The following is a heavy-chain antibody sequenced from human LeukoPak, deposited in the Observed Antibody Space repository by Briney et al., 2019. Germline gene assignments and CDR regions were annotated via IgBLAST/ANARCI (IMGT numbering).Heavy chain of an antibody. D-gene: IGHD4-17*01. Sequence: SQTLSLTCTVSGGSISSGSYYWSWIRQPPGKGLEWIGEINHSGSTNYNPSLKSRVTISVDTSKNRFSLKLSSVTAADTAVYYCARGPSDYGFDYWGQGTLVTVSS. CDR1: GGSISSGSYY. J-gene: IGHJ4*02. CDR2: INHSGST. V-gene: IGHV4-39*07. CDR3: ARGPSDYGFDY.